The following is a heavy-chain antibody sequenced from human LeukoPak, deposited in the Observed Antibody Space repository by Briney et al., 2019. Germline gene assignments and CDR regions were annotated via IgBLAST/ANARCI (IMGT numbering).Heavy chain of an antibody. CDR3: ARTTPGSVDV. Sequence: GSLRLSCAASGFPLSSYSINWVRRAPGKGLEWVSYNHIDTDTTWYADSVKGRFTMSRDNSKNSLYLQMNSLRAEDTAVYYCARTTPGSVDVWGKGTTVTVSS. V-gene: IGHV3-48*04. D-gene: IGHD3-10*01. J-gene: IGHJ6*04. CDR1: GFPLSSYS. CDR2: NHIDTDTT.